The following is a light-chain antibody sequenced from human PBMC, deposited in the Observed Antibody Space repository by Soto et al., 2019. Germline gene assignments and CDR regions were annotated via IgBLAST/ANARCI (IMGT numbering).Light chain of an antibody. CDR1: QGISDY. V-gene: IGKV1-27*01. CDR3: QKYHSAPYT. CDR2: DAT. J-gene: IGKJ2*01. Sequence: DIQMTQSPSSLSASVGDRVIITCRASQGISDYLAWYQQRPGKVPKLLIYDATTLRSGVPSRFSGSRSGSDFSLTISSLQPEDVGTYYCQKYHSAPYTFGQGTKLEI.